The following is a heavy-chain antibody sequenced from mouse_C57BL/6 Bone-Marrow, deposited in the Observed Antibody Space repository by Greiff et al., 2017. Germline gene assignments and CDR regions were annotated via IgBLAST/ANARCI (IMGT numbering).Heavy chain of an antibody. CDR1: GYTFTSYW. CDR3: ARSATVVATSDY. V-gene: IGHV1-69*01. CDR2: IDPSDSYT. D-gene: IGHD1-1*01. J-gene: IGHJ2*01. Sequence: QVQLQQPGAELVMPGASVKLSCKASGYTFTSYWMHWVKQRPGQGLEWIGEIDPSDSYTNYNQKFKGKSTLTVDKSSSTAYMQLSSLTSEDSAVYDCARSATVVATSDYWGQGTTLTVSS.